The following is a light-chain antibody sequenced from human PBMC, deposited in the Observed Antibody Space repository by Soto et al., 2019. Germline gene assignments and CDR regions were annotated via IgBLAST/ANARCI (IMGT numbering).Light chain of an antibody. CDR3: CSYAGSRTFVV. J-gene: IGLJ2*01. V-gene: IGLV2-23*03. CDR1: SSDVGSYNL. Sequence: QSVLTPPASVYGSPGQSITISCTGTSSDVGSYNLVSWYQQHTGKAPKLMIYEGSKRPTGVSNRFSGSKSGNTASLKISGLQAEDEADYYCCSYAGSRTFVVFGGGTTVTVL. CDR2: EGS.